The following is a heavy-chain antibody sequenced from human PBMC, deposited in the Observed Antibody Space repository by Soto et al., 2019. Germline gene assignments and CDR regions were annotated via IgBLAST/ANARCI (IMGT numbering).Heavy chain of an antibody. D-gene: IGHD3-10*01. CDR1: GYTLTELS. J-gene: IGHJ6*03. Sequence: ASVKVSCKFSGYTLTELSMHCVRQAPGKGLEWMGGFDPEDGETIYAQKFQGRVTMTEDTSTDTAYMELSSLRSEDTAVYYCATGVGFGNPRYYYYYMDVWGKGTTVTVSS. V-gene: IGHV1-24*01. CDR2: FDPEDGET. CDR3: ATGVGFGNPRYYYYYMDV.